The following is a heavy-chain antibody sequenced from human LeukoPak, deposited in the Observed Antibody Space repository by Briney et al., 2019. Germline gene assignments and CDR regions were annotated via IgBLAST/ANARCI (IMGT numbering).Heavy chain of an antibody. J-gene: IGHJ5*02. CDR2: VYERGNT. CDR3: ARDGVNYYGSGNWFDP. CDR1: GAYITSYS. Sequence: SETLSLTCSISGAYITSYSWSWIWQPPGEALEWIGCVYERGNTDFNPSLKSRVTISRDASRNQFSLHFNSVTAADTALYYCARDGVNYYGSGNWFDPWGLGTLVTVSS. V-gene: IGHV4-59*01. D-gene: IGHD3-10*01.